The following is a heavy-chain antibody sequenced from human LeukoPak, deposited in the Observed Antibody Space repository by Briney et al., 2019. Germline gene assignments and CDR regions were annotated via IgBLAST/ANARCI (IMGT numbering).Heavy chain of an antibody. J-gene: IGHJ4*02. CDR3: AKDRVVVAATNSFDY. D-gene: IGHD2-15*01. CDR1: GFTFSSYD. CDR2: ISGGGGST. Sequence: PAGSLRLSCAASGFTFSSYDMSWVRQAPGKGLEWVSVISGGGGSTYYADSVKGRFTISRDNSKNTLYLQMNSLRAEDTAVYYCAKDRVVVAATNSFDYWGQGTLVTVCS. V-gene: IGHV3-23*01.